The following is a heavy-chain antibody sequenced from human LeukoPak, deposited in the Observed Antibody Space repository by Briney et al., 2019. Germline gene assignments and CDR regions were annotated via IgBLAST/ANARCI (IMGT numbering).Heavy chain of an antibody. CDR1: GGSISSYY. D-gene: IGHD2-21*01. CDR2: IYYSGST. Sequence: SETLSLTCTVSGGSISSYYWSWIRQPPGKGLEWIGYIYYSGSTNYNPSLKSRVTISVDTSKNQFSLKLSSVTAADTAVYYCARADGGYSFDPWGQGTLVTVSS. CDR3: ARADGGYSFDP. V-gene: IGHV4-59*01. J-gene: IGHJ5*02.